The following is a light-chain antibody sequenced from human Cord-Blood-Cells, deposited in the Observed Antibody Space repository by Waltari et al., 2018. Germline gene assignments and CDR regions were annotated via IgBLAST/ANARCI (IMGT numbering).Light chain of an antibody. Sequence: QSALTQPASVSGSPGQSITISCTGTSSDVGGYNYVSWYQQHPGKAPKLMIYDVSNRPSGVSNRFSGSKSGNTASRTISGLQAEEEADYYCSSYTSSSTEVFGGGTKLTVL. CDR3: SSYTSSSTEV. V-gene: IGLV2-14*01. J-gene: IGLJ2*01. CDR1: SSDVGGYNY. CDR2: DVS.